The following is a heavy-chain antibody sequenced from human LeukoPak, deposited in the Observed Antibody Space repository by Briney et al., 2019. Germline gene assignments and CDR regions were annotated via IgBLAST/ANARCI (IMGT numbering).Heavy chain of an antibody. D-gene: IGHD3-22*01. CDR1: GGSVSSGSYY. CDR3: ARRAFSSGYYYFDY. J-gene: IGHJ4*02. CDR2: IYYSGST. V-gene: IGHV4-61*01. Sequence: SETLSLTCTVSGGSVSSGSYYRSWIRQPPGKGLEWIGYIYYSGSTNYNPSLKSRVTISLDTSRNQFSLKLSSVTAADTAVYYCARRAFSSGYYYFDYWGQGTLVTVSS.